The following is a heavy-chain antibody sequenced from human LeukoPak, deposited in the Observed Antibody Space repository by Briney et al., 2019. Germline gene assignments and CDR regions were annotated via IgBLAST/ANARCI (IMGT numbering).Heavy chain of an antibody. J-gene: IGHJ4*02. CDR2: ISGSGGST. Sequence: GGSLRLSCAASGFTFSDYYMSWIRQAPGKGLEWVSAISGSGGSTYYADSVKGRFTISRDNSKNTLYLQMNSLRAEDTAVYYCAKAPMIVVVNFDYWGQGTLVTVSS. D-gene: IGHD3-22*01. V-gene: IGHV3-23*01. CDR3: AKAPMIVVVNFDY. CDR1: GFTFSDYY.